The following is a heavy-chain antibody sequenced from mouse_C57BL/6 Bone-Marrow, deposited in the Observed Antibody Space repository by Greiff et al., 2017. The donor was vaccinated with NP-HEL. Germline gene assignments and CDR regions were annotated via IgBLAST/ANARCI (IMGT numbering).Heavy chain of an antibody. CDR1: GFTFSSYA. J-gene: IGHJ4*01. V-gene: IGHV5-9-1*02. CDR3: TRRRSYYAMDY. CDR2: ISSGGDYI. Sequence: EVQLVESGEGLVKPGGSLKLSCAASGFTFSSYAMSWVRQTPEKRLEWVAYISSGGDYIYYADTVKGRFTISRDNARNTLYLQMSSLKSEDTDMYYCTRRRSYYAMDYWGQGTSVTVSA.